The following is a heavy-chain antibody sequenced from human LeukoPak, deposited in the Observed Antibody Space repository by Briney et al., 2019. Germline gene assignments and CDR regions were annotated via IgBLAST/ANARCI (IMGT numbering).Heavy chain of an antibody. CDR2: INPNSGGT. CDR3: ARATAMHNLNHQQTRYYYSTTDV. V-gene: IGHV1-2*02. CDR1: GYTFTGYY. Sequence: ASVKVSCKASGYTFTGYYMHWVRQAPGQGLEWMGWINPNSGGTNYAQKFQGRVTMTRDTSISTAYMELSRLRSDDTAVYYCARATAMHNLNHQQTRYYYSTTDVWGTKTTVTVSS. J-gene: IGHJ6*03. D-gene: IGHD1-14*01.